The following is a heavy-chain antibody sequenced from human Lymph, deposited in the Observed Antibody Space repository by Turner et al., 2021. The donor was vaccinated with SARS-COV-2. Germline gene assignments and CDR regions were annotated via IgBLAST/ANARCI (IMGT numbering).Heavy chain of an antibody. D-gene: IGHD4-17*01. CDR3: ARDIPTTADYFDY. CDR1: GFTFSTYS. V-gene: IGHV3-21*01. J-gene: IGHJ4*02. Sequence: EVQLVESGGGLVKPGASLRLACAASGFTFSTYSMNWVRQAPGKGLEWIASISSSSSYIYYADSVKGRFTISRDDAKNSLYLQMNSLRAEDTAVYYCARDIPTTADYFDYWGQGTLVTVSS. CDR2: ISSSSSYI.